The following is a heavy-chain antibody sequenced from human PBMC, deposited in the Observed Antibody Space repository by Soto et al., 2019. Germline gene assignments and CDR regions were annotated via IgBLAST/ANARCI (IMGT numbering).Heavy chain of an antibody. J-gene: IGHJ6*02. Sequence: QVQLQESGPGLVKPSETLSLTCTVSGGSINSYYWTWIRQPPGKGLEWIGYIYYSGSTNYNPSLKRRVTISVDTSKDQFSLKLNSVTAADTAVYYCARGASMVRGVTIYYYYGLDVWGQGTTVTVSS. CDR1: GGSINSYY. V-gene: IGHV4-59*01. D-gene: IGHD3-10*01. CDR2: IYYSGST. CDR3: ARGASMVRGVTIYYYYGLDV.